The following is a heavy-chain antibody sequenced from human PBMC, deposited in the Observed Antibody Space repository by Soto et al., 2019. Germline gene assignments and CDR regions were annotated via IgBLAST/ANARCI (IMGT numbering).Heavy chain of an antibody. D-gene: IGHD2-8*01. V-gene: IGHV1-69*06. Sequence: QVQLVQSGAEVKKPGSSVKVSCKASGGTFSSYAISWVRQAPGQGLEWMGGIIPIFGTANYAQKFQGRVTITADKSTSRAYMELSSLRSEDTAVYYCARWPLNEGYYYYGMDVWGQGTTVTVSS. CDR1: GGTFSSYA. CDR2: IIPIFGTA. CDR3: ARWPLNEGYYYYGMDV. J-gene: IGHJ6*02.